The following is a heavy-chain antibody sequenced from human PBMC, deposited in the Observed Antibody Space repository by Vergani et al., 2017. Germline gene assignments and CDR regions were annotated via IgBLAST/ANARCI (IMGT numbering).Heavy chain of an antibody. D-gene: IGHD1-26*01. CDR3: ARGGGSYYGIFDY. J-gene: IGHJ4*02. V-gene: IGHV4-59*01. CDR2: IYYSGST. Sequence: QVQLQESGPGLVKPSETLSLTCTVSGGSISSYYWSWIRQPPGKGLEWIGYIYYSGSTNYNPSLKSRVTISVDTSKNQFSLKLSSVTAADTAVYYCARGGGSYYGIFDYWGQGTLVTVSS. CDR1: GGSISSYY.